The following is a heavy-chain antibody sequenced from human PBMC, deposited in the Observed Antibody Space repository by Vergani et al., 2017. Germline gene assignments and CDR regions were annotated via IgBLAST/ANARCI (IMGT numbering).Heavy chain of an antibody. V-gene: IGHV4-59*01. CDR1: GGSMSSYY. CDR2: IYSSGST. CDR3: ARGYSYGLYWYFDL. D-gene: IGHD5-18*01. Sequence: QVQLQESGPGLVKPSETLSLTCTVSGGSMSSYYWNWIRQPPGKGLDWIGYIYSSGSTNYNPSLKSRVTISVDTSKNQFSLKLSSVPAADTAVYYCARGYSYGLYWYFDLWGRGTLVTVSS. J-gene: IGHJ2*01.